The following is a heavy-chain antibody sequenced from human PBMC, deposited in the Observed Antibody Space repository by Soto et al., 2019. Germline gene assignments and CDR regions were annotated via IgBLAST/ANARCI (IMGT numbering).Heavy chain of an antibody. V-gene: IGHV1-69*13. Sequence: SVTVSCQASVGTFSSYAIIWVLRAPGPGLEWMRGIIPIFGTANYAQKCHGRVTITADESTSTAYMDLSSLRSEDTAVYYCAGDSNPYYYDSSGPLDYWGQGTLVTVSS. CDR1: VGTFSSYA. J-gene: IGHJ4*02. CDR2: IIPIFGTA. CDR3: AGDSNPYYYDSSGPLDY. D-gene: IGHD3-22*01.